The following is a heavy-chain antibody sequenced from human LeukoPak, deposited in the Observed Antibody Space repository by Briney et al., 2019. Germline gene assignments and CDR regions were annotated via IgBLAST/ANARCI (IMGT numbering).Heavy chain of an antibody. CDR2: ISAYNGNT. CDR3: ARVSSPQLYYYYGMDV. V-gene: IGHV1-18*01. Sequence: GASVKVSCKASGYTFTSYGISWVRQAPGQGLEWMGWISAYNGNTSYAQKLQGRVTMTTDTSTSTAYMELRSLRSDDTAVYYCARVSSPQLYYYYGMDVWGQGTTVTVSS. CDR1: GYTFTSYG. D-gene: IGHD6-13*01. J-gene: IGHJ6*02.